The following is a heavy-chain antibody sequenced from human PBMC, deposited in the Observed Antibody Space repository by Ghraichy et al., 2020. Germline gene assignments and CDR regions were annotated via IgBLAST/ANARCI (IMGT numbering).Heavy chain of an antibody. CDR1: GFTVSSNY. CDR2: IYSGGST. V-gene: IGHV3-66*02. CDR3: ARDGHEYSSSWYGYYWYFDL. J-gene: IGHJ2*01. D-gene: IGHD6-13*01. Sequence: GGSLRLSCAASGFTVSSNYMSWVRQAPGKGLEWVSVIYSGGSTYYADSVKGRFTISRDNSKNTLYLQMNSLRAEDTAVYYCARDGHEYSSSWYGYYWYFDLWGRGTLVTVSS.